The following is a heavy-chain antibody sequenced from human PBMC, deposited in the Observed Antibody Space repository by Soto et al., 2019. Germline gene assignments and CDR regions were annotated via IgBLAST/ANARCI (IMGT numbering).Heavy chain of an antibody. CDR1: GYTFINYH. CDR2: INTYNGMT. CDR3: AKSPRGEMATD. Sequence: QVQLVQSGGEVKKPGASVTVSCKASGYTFINYHITWVRQAPGQGLEWMAWINTYNGMTDYAQRFQGRVTMTRDTSTSTAYPERRNLGSDDTAVYFCAKSPRGEMATDWGQGTLVTVSS. D-gene: IGHD5-12*01. V-gene: IGHV1-18*01. J-gene: IGHJ4*02.